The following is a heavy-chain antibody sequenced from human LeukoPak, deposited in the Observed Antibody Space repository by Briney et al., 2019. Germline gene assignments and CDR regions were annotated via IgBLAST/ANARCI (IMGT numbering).Heavy chain of an antibody. V-gene: IGHV4-39*02. CDR2: IYIDGIT. CDR3: ARLFTRAWEYRYGMDV. CDR1: GGSIRTDGSY. Sequence: SETLSLTCTLSGGSIRTDGSYWAWIRQPPGKGLEWIGSIYIDGITHYNSSLQSRVTLSIDTSKNHFSLRLNSVTDADTAVFYCARLFTRAWEYRYGMDVWGQGTAVTVSS. D-gene: IGHD1-26*01. J-gene: IGHJ6*02.